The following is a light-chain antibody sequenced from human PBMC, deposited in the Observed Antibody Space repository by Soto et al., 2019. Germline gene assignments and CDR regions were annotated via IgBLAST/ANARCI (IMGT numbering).Light chain of an antibody. V-gene: IGKV1-33*01. CDR3: QQDDNLPIT. CDR1: QDISNY. CDR2: DAS. Sequence: DIQMTQSPSSLSESVGDRVTITCQASQDISNYLNWYQQKPGKAPKLLIYDASNLETGVPSRFSGSGSGTDFTLTISSLQPEDIATYYFQQDDNLPITFGQGKRLDIK. J-gene: IGKJ5*01.